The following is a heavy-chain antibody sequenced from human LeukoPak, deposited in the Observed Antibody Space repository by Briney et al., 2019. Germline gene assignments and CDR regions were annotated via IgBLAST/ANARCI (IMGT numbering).Heavy chain of an antibody. CDR3: ARAPHTGLWFLYGWFDP. Sequence: SETLSLTCTVSGGSISSYYWSWIRQPPGKGLEWIGYIYYSGSTNYNPSLKSRVTISVDTSKNQFSLKLSSVTAADTAVYYCARAPHTGLWFLYGWFDPWGQGTLVTVSS. D-gene: IGHD5-18*01. V-gene: IGHV4-59*01. J-gene: IGHJ5*02. CDR2: IYYSGST. CDR1: GGSISSYY.